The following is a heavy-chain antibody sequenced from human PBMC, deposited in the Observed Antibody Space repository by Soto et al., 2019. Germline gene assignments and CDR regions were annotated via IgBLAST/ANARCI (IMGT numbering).Heavy chain of an antibody. V-gene: IGHV1-69*08. CDR3: AREDRDRETGLAPAASGGMDA. CDR2: IIPIFGIA. Sequence: QVQLVQSGAEVKKPGSSVKVSCKASGGTFSRYSITWVRQAPGHGLEWMGRIIPIFGIASYAQKVQGRVKSTADECTSTAYMELISLRSDNTAVYYCAREDRDRETGLAPAASGGMDAWGQATTVSVSS. CDR1: GGTFSRYS. J-gene: IGHJ6*02. D-gene: IGHD2-2*01.